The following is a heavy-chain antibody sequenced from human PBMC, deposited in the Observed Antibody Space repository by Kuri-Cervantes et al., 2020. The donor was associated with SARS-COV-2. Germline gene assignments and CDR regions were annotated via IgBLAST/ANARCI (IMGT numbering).Heavy chain of an antibody. D-gene: IGHD3-10*01. CDR3: ARATMVRRDFAF. CDR1: GFTFTSSA. J-gene: IGHJ4*02. Sequence: SVKVSCKASGFTFTSSAMQWVRQARGQRLEWIGWIVVGSGNTNYAQKFQGRVTMTRETPISTAYMELSRLRSYDTAVYYCARATMVRRDFAFWGQGTLVTVSS. V-gene: IGHV1-58*02. CDR2: IVVGSGNT.